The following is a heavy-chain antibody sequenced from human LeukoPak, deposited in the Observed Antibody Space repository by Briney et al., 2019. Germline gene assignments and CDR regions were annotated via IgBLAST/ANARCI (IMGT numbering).Heavy chain of an antibody. D-gene: IGHD6-19*01. CDR3: AGWYSSGWYSDY. CDR1: GFSFSTYS. V-gene: IGHV3-21*06. J-gene: IGHJ4*02. Sequence: PGGSLRLSCAASGFSFSTYSMIWVRQAPGKGLEWVSSVSGTSEYIYYADSVRGRFTISRDNAKNTVYLQMNSLSAEDTAVYYCAGWYSSGWYSDYWGQGTLVTVSS. CDR2: VSGTSEYI.